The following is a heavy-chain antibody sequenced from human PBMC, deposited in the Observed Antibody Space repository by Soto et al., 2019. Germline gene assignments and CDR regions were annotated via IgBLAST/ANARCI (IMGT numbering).Heavy chain of an antibody. CDR1: GFTFSSYA. Sequence: GGSLRLSCAASGFTFSSYAMSWVRQAPGKGLEWVSAISGSGGSTYYADSVKGRFTISRDNSKNTLYLQMNSLRAEDTAVYYCARGGLYGMFGNQKYYFDYWGQGTLVTVSS. CDR3: ARGGLYGMFGNQKYYFDY. CDR2: ISGSGGST. D-gene: IGHD3-10*02. V-gene: IGHV3-23*01. J-gene: IGHJ4*02.